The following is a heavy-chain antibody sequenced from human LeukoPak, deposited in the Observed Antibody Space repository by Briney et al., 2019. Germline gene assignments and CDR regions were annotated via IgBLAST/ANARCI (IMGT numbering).Heavy chain of an antibody. Sequence: ASVKVSCKASGYTFTSYDINWVRQAPGQGLEWMGWMNPNSGNTGYAQKFQGRVTMTRNTSISTAYMELSSLRSEDTAVYYCARGWYYDFWSGYYRWFDPWGQGTLVTVSS. CDR2: MNPNSGNT. J-gene: IGHJ5*02. D-gene: IGHD3-3*01. CDR3: ARGWYYDFWSGYYRWFDP. V-gene: IGHV1-8*01. CDR1: GYTFTSYD.